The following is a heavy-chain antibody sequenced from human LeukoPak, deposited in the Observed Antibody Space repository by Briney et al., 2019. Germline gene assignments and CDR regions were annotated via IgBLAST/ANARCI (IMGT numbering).Heavy chain of an antibody. CDR3: ARAFRAGTRHYYGMDV. J-gene: IGHJ6*02. CDR2: INPNSGGT. Sequence: ASVKVSCKASGYTFTGYYMHWVRQAPGQGLEWMGWINPNSGGTNYAQKFQGRVTMTRDTSISTAYMELSRLRSDDTAVYYCARAFRAGTRHYYGMDVWGQGTTVTVSS. V-gene: IGHV1-2*02. CDR1: GYTFTGYY. D-gene: IGHD6-13*01.